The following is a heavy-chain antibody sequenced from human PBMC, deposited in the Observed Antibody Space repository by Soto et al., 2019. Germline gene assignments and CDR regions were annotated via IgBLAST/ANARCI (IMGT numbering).Heavy chain of an antibody. V-gene: IGHV3-73*01. D-gene: IGHD6-6*01. CDR2: IRSKASSYAT. CDR3: APSLEYRSPELEY. J-gene: IGHJ4*02. Sequence: GGSLRLSCAASGFTFRGSAMHWVRQASGKGLEWVGRIRSKASSYATAYAASVKGRFTISRDDSKNTAYLQMNSLKTEDTAVNYSAPSLEYRSPELEYWGQGTLDTVSP. CDR1: GFTFRGSA.